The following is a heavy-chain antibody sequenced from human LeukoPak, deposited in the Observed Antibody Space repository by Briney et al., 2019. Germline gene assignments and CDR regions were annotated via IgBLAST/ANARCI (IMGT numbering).Heavy chain of an antibody. Sequence: GGSLRLSCSVSGFTFSSYAMHWVRQAPGKGLEWVANIKQDGSEKYYVDSVKGRFTISRDNAKNSLYLQMNSLAAEDTAVYYCARGGGSGYDWGTVYWGQGTLVTVSS. CDR3: ARGGGSGYDWGTVY. J-gene: IGHJ4*02. D-gene: IGHD5-12*01. V-gene: IGHV3-7*04. CDR2: IKQDGSEK. CDR1: GFTFSSYA.